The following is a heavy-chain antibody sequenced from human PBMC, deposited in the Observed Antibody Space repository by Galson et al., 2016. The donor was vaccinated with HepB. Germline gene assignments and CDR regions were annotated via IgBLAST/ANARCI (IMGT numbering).Heavy chain of an antibody. CDR2: MYSVGRT. Sequence: FLRLSCAVSGFSVSDNYMSWVRQAPGQGLEWVSLMYSVGRTHYADSAQGRFTISRDNSKNTVFLQMKSLRAEDPAVYFCYSRLGYCRGETCFGRYWGQGTLVTVSA. D-gene: IGHD2-15*01. CDR1: GFSVSDNY. V-gene: IGHV3-53*01. CDR3: YSRLGYCRGETCFGRY. J-gene: IGHJ4*02.